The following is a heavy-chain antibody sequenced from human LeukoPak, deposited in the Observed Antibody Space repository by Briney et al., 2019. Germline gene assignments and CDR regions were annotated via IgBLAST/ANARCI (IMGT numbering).Heavy chain of an antibody. Sequence: SETLSLTCAVSGYSISSGYYRGWIRQPPGKGLEWNGRIYHSGSTYYNPSLKSRVTISVDTSKNQFSLKLSSVAAADTAVYYCARPHGTTGMGVFGYWGQGTLVTVSS. V-gene: IGHV4-38-2*01. CDR2: IYHSGST. CDR1: GYSISSGYY. D-gene: IGHD1-1*01. CDR3: ARPHGTTGMGVFGY. J-gene: IGHJ4*02.